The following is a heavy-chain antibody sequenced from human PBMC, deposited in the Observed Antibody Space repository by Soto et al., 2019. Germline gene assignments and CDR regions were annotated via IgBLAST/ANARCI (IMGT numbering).Heavy chain of an antibody. CDR2: INAGNGNT. J-gene: IGHJ6*02. V-gene: IGHV1-3*01. D-gene: IGHD2-2*01. Sequence: ASVKVSCKASGYTFTSYAMHWVRQAPGQRLEWMGWINAGNGNTKYSQKFQGRVTITRDTSASTAYMELSSLRSEDTAVYYCARDVVVVPAATVGYYYGMDVRGQGTTVTVSS. CDR1: GYTFTSYA. CDR3: ARDVVVVPAATVGYYYGMDV.